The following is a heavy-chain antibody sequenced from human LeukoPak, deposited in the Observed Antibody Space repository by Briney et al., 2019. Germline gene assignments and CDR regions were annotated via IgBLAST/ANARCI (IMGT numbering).Heavy chain of an antibody. CDR1: GGTFSSYA. D-gene: IGHD3-10*01. CDR3: ARDLSYYYGSGSYYYYMDV. J-gene: IGHJ6*03. V-gene: IGHV1-69*05. CDR2: IIPIFGTA. Sequence: ASVKVSCKASGGTFSSYAISWVRQAPGQGLEWMGGIIPIFGTANYAQKFQGRLTITTDESTSTAYMELSSLRSEDTAVYHCARDLSYYYGSGSYYYYMDVWGKGTTVTVSS.